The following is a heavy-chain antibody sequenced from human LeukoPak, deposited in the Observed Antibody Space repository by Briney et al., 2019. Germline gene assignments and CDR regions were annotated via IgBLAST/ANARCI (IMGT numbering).Heavy chain of an antibody. V-gene: IGHV4-61*02. Sequence: SETLSLTCTVSGDSISSGSYYWTWIRQPAGKGLQWIGRTHASGSFMYNPSLKSRLTISIDTSKKQFPLRLSSVTDADTAVYYCARRARDWYSPIEYWGPGTLVTVSS. J-gene: IGHJ4*02. CDR2: THASGSF. CDR3: ARRARDWYSPIEY. CDR1: GDSISSGSYY. D-gene: IGHD2-21*02.